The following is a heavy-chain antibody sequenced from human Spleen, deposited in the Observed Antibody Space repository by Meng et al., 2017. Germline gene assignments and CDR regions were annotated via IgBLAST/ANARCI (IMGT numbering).Heavy chain of an antibody. Sequence: GGSLRLSCAASGFTFSSYGMHWVRQAPGKGLEWVAVIWYDGSNKYYADSVKGRFTISRDNSKNTLYLQMNRLRAEDTAVYYCAKGSWGSGSYSTTPVEYWGQGTLVTVSS. CDR2: IWYDGSNK. J-gene: IGHJ4*02. D-gene: IGHD3-10*01. V-gene: IGHV3-33*06. CDR3: AKGSWGSGSYSTTPVEY. CDR1: GFTFSSYG.